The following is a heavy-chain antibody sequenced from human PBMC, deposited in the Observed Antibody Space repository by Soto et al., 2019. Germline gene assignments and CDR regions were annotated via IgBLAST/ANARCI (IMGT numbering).Heavy chain of an antibody. CDR2: IIPIFGTA. CDR1: GGTFSSYA. V-gene: IGHV1-69*13. Sequence: GASVKVSCKASGGTFSSYAISWVRQAPGQGLEWMGGIIPIFGTANYAQKFQGRVTITADGSTSTAYMELSSLRSEDTAVYYCARDREAGNWFDPWGQGTMGTVSS. CDR3: ARDREAGNWFDP. D-gene: IGHD6-13*01. J-gene: IGHJ5*02.